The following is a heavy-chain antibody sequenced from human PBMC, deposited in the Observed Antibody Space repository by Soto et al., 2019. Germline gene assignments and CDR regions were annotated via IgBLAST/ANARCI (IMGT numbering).Heavy chain of an antibody. Sequence: ASVKVSCKASGYTFTTYDISWVRQATGQGLEWMGWMNPYSGNTGYAQKFQGRVTVTRNTSISTVYMELSGLRPDDTAVYYCARRKERSGPHYFDYWGQGSQVTVS. D-gene: IGHD6-25*01. CDR2: MNPYSGNT. CDR1: GYTFTTYD. CDR3: ARRKERSGPHYFDY. V-gene: IGHV1-8*01. J-gene: IGHJ4*02.